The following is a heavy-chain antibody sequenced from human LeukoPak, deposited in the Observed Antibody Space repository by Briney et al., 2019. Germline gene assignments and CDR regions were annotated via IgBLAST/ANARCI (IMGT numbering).Heavy chain of an antibody. Sequence: SETLSLTCAVYGGSFSGYYWSWIRQPPGKGLEWMGEINHSGGTHYNPSLKSRVNISLDTSKNQFYVQLNSVTAADTAVYYCARHYPGLYYFDFWGQGTLVSVSS. CDR2: INHSGGT. CDR3: ARHYPGLYYFDF. CDR1: GGSFSGYY. V-gene: IGHV4-34*01. J-gene: IGHJ4*02. D-gene: IGHD1-26*01.